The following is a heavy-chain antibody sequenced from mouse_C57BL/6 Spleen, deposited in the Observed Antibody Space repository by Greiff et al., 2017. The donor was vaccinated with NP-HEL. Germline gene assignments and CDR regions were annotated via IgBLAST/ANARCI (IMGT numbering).Heavy chain of an antibody. J-gene: IGHJ1*03. D-gene: IGHD2-4*01. V-gene: IGHV5-6*01. CDR2: ISSGGSYT. CDR1: GFTFSSYG. CDR3: ARHFDYYWYFDV. Sequence: EVKLMESGGDLVKPGGSLKLSCAASGFTFSSYGMSWVRQTPDKRLEWVATISSGGSYTYYPDSVKGRFTISRDNAKNTLYLQMSSLKSEDTAMYYCARHFDYYWYFDVWGTGTTVTVSS.